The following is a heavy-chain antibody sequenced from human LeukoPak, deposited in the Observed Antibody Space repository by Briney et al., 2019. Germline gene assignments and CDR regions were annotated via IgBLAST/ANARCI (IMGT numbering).Heavy chain of an antibody. CDR2: ISWNSGSI. J-gene: IGHJ4*02. V-gene: IGHV3-9*01. CDR1: GFTFDDYA. Sequence: RGGSLRLSCAASGFTFDDYAMHGVRQAPGKSLEWVLGISWNSGSIGYADSAKGRFTISRDNAKNSLYLQMNSLRAEDTALYYCAKAPYHGSASLSYFDYWGQETLLTVSS. CDR3: AKAPYHGSASLSYFDY. D-gene: IGHD3-10*01.